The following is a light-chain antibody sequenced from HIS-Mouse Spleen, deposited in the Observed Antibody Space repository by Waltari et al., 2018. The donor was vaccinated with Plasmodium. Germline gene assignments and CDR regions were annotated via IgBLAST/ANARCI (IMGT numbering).Light chain of an antibody. CDR3: QQYNNWSFT. J-gene: IGKJ3*01. CDR1: QSVSSN. Sequence: EIVMTHSPATLSVSPGERATLSCRASQSVSSNLAWYQQKPGQAPRLLIYGAYTRATGIPARFSGSGSGTEFTLTISSLQSEDFAVYYCQQYNNWSFTFGPGTKVDIK. CDR2: GAY. V-gene: IGKV3-15*01.